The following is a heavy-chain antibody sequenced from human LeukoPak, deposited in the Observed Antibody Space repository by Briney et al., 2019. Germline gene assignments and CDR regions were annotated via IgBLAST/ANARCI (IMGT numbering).Heavy chain of an antibody. V-gene: IGHV1-69*01. CDR1: GGTFSSYA. CDR3: ARDPGYSYGYIYYYYGMDV. D-gene: IGHD5-18*01. J-gene: IGHJ6*02. Sequence: GASVKVSCKASGGTFSSYAISWVRQAPGQGLEWMGGIIPIFGPAHYAQKFQGRVTITADESTSTAYMELSSLRSEDTAVYYCARDPGYSYGYIYYYYGMDVWGQGTTVTVSS. CDR2: IIPIFGPA.